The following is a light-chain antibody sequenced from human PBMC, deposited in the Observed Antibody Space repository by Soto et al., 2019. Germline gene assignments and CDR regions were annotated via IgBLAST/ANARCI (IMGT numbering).Light chain of an antibody. CDR1: QSVSSSY. J-gene: IGKJ4*01. CDR2: GAS. V-gene: IGKV3-20*01. Sequence: EIVLTQSPGTLSLSPGERATLSCRASQSVSSSYLAWYQQKPGQAPRLLIYGASSRATGIPARFSGSGSGTDFTLTISRLEPEDFAVYYCQQYGSSPRVFGGGTKVEIK. CDR3: QQYGSSPRV.